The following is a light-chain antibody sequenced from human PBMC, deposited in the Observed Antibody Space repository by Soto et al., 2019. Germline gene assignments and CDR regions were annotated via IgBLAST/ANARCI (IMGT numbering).Light chain of an antibody. Sequence: VLAQSPGTMSLSPGERATLFCRASQRLSSSFLAWYQQAPGQAPKLLIYGASSRATGIPDRFSGSGSGTDFTLTISRLEPEDFAVYYCQQFNYSPWTFGQGTKVDIK. CDR1: QRLSSSF. CDR2: GAS. J-gene: IGKJ1*01. V-gene: IGKV3-20*01. CDR3: QQFNYSPWT.